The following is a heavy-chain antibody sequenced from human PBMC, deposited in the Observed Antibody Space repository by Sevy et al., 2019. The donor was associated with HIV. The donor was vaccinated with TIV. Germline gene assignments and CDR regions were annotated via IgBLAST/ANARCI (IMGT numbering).Heavy chain of an antibody. CDR3: ARGTYYYDSSGYSAFYYYYYGMDV. V-gene: IGHV4-34*01. D-gene: IGHD3-22*01. CDR2: INHSGST. J-gene: IGHJ6*02. CDR1: GGSFSGYY. Sequence: SETLSLTCAVYGGSFSGYYWSWIRQPPGKGLEWIGEINHSGSTNYNPYLKSRVTISVDTSKNQFSLKLSSVTAADTAVYYCARGTYYYDSSGYSAFYYYYYGMDVWGQGTTVTVSS.